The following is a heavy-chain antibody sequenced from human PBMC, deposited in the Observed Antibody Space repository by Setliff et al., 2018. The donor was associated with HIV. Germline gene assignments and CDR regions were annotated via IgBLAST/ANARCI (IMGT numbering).Heavy chain of an antibody. CDR1: GYTFSGNY. D-gene: IGHD1-26*01. CDR2: INPNTGLT. CDR3: ARDQRWEFPHYFDY. J-gene: IGHJ4*02. Sequence: ASVKVSCKASGYTFSGNYIHWVRQAPGQGLEWMGWINPNTGLTNYAQKFQGRVTMTRDTSITTAYMELSRLRSDDTAVYYCARDQRWEFPHYFDYWGQGALVTVSS. V-gene: IGHV1-2*02.